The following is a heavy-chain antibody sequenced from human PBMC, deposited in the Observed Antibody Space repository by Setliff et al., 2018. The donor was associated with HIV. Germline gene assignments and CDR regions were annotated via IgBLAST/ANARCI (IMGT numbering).Heavy chain of an antibody. CDR1: EFSFSDYY. V-gene: IGHV3-11*03. D-gene: IGHD2-15*01. Sequence: GGYLRLSCAASEFSFSDYYMNWIRQAPGKGPEWISYISGSTTYINYADSVKGRFTISRDNAKNSLFLQMTSLRAQDTADYYCARGRDKDAPWAFDVWGQGTVVT. CDR2: ISGSTTYI. J-gene: IGHJ3*01. CDR3: ARGRDKDAPWAFDV.